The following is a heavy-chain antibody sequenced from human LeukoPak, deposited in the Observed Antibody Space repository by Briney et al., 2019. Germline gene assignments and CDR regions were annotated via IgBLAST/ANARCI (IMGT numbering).Heavy chain of an antibody. Sequence: QPGGSLRLSCAASGFTFKNYGMSWVRQAPGRGLEWVSDISGTGANTYYADSVKGRFTISRDNSKNTLYLQMNSLRGDDTAVYSCAKCYGLGSSPFDSWGQGALVTVSS. J-gene: IGHJ4*02. CDR2: ISGTGANT. D-gene: IGHD3-10*01. CDR3: AKCYGLGSSPFDS. V-gene: IGHV3-23*01. CDR1: GFTFKNYG.